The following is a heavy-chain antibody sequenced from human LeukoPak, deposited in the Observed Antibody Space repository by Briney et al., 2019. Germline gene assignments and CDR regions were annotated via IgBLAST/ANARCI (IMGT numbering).Heavy chain of an antibody. D-gene: IGHD3-3*01. V-gene: IGHV6-1*01. CDR2: TYYRSKWYN. CDR3: ARFFTPEFTIFGVALQGAWFDP. CDR1: GDSVSSNSAA. Sequence: LSQTLSLTCAISGDSVSSNSAAWNWIRQSPSRGLEWLGRTYYRSKWYNDYAVSVKSRITINPDTSKNQFSLQLNSVTPEDTAVYYCARFFTPEFTIFGVALQGAWFDPWGQGTLVTVSS. J-gene: IGHJ5*02.